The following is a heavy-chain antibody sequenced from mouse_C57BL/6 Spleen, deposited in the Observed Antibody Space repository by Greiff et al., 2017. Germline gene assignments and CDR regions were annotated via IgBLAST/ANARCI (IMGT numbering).Heavy chain of an antibody. CDR2: ISSGSSTI. D-gene: IGHD2-1*01. CDR3: ARLYYAVFDY. Sequence: EVKLMESGGGLVKPGGSLKLSCAASGFTFSDYGMHWVRQAPEKGLEWVAYISSGSSTIYYADTVKGRVTISRDNAKNTLFLQMTSLRSEDTAMDYCARLYYAVFDYWGQGTTLTVSS. V-gene: IGHV5-17*01. J-gene: IGHJ2*01. CDR1: GFTFSDYG.